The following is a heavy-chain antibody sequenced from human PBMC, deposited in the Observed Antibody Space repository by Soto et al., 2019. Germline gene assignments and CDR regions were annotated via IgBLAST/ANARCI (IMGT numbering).Heavy chain of an antibody. CDR1: GFTFSSYA. Sequence: QVQLVESGGGVVQPGRSLRLSCAASGFTFSSYAMHWVRQAPGKGLGWVAVISYDGSNKYYADSVKGRFTISRDNSKNTLYLQMNSLRAEDTAVYYCARDHLVAVAGPPYWYFDLWGRGTLVTVSS. CDR3: ARDHLVAVAGPPYWYFDL. D-gene: IGHD6-19*01. CDR2: ISYDGSNK. J-gene: IGHJ2*01. V-gene: IGHV3-30-3*01.